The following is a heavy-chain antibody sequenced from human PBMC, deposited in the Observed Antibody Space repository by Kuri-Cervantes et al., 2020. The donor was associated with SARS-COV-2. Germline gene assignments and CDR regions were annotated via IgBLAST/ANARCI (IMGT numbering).Heavy chain of an antibody. V-gene: IGHV3-23*01. CDR2: ISGSEYT. CDR1: GFTFSING. D-gene: IGHD4-17*01. Sequence: GGSLRLSCAASGFTFSINGMSWVRQAPGKSLEWVSGISGSEYTYYADSVKGRFTISRDNPKNTLDLQMNNLRAEDTAIYYCAKGRTTVTTLHDAFDIWGQGTMVTVSS. J-gene: IGHJ3*02. CDR3: AKGRTTVTTLHDAFDI.